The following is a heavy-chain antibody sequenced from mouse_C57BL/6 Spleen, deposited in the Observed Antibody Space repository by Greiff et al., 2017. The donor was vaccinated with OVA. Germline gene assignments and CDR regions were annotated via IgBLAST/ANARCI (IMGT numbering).Heavy chain of an antibody. Sequence: VKLQQSGAELVRPGASVTLSCKASGYTFTDYEMHWVKQTPVHGLEWIGAIDPETGGTAYNQKFKGKAILTADKSSSTAYMELRSLTSEDSAVYYCTRTPYGSYFDYWGQGTTLTVSS. V-gene: IGHV1-15*01. CDR1: GYTFTDYE. D-gene: IGHD2-1*01. CDR3: TRTPYGSYFDY. J-gene: IGHJ2*01. CDR2: IDPETGGT.